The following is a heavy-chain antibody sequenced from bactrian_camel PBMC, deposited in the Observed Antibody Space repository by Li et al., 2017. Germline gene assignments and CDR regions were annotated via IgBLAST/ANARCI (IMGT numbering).Heavy chain of an antibody. V-gene: IGHV3S1*01. Sequence: HVQLVESGGGSVEAGGSLRLSCAATGDTYSRACMAWFRQGPGEQREGVAAIYTNDGSTYYADSVKDRFTISQDNARTTLYLQMNSLKPEDTAVYYCAADLPPYGLGTCPGSIGYWGQGTQVTVS. CDR2: IYTNDGST. D-gene: IGHD5*01. CDR3: AADLPPYGLGTCPGSIGY. CDR1: GDTYSRAC. J-gene: IGHJ6*01.